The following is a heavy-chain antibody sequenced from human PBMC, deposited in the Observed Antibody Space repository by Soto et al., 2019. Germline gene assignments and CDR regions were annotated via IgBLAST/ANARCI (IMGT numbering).Heavy chain of an antibody. CDR1: GFTFDDYA. D-gene: IGHD3-10*01. J-gene: IGHJ4*02. CDR2: ISWNSGSI. V-gene: IGHV3-9*01. CDR3: AKSSGAMVRGVLDDY. Sequence: GGSLRLSCAASGFTFDDYAMHWVRQAPGKGLEWVSGISWNSGSIGYADSVKGRFTISRDNAKNSLYLQMNSLRAEDTALYYCAKSSGAMVRGVLDDYWGQGTLVTVSS.